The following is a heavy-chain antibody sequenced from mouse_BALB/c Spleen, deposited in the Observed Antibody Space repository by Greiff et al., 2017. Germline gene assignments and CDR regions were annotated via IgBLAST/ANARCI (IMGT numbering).Heavy chain of an antibody. Sequence: EVKVVESGPGLVKPSQSLSITCTVTGYSITSDYAWNWNRQFPGNKLEWMGYIRYSGSTSYNPSLKSRISITRDTSENQFFLQLNSVTTEDTATYYCARGRYYGSSAYWYFDVWGAGTTVTVSS. CDR2: IRYSGST. CDR1: GYSITSDYA. J-gene: IGHJ1*01. CDR3: ARGRYYGSSAYWYFDV. V-gene: IGHV3-2*02. D-gene: IGHD1-1*01.